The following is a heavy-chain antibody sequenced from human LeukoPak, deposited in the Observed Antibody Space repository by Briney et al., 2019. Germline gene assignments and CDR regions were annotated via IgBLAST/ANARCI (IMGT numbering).Heavy chain of an antibody. CDR3: ASLSVKDYYDSSVPMGWFDP. V-gene: IGHV3-7*03. Sequence: GGSLRLSCAASGFTFSSYWMSWVRQAPGKGLEWVANIKQDGSEKYYVDSVKGRFTISRDNAKNSLYLQMNSLRSEDTAVYYCASLSVKDYYDSSVPMGWFDPWGQGTLVTVSS. J-gene: IGHJ5*02. CDR1: GFTFSSYW. CDR2: IKQDGSEK. D-gene: IGHD3-22*01.